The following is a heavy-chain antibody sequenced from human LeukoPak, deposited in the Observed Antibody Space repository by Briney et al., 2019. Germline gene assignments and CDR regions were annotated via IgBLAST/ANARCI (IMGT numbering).Heavy chain of an antibody. CDR2: ISGSGGST. CDR3: AGYVVVAATDYSWFDP. D-gene: IGHD2-15*01. CDR1: GFTFSSYA. V-gene: IGHV3-23*01. Sequence: PGGSLRLSCAASGFTFSSYAMSWVRQAPGKGLEWVSAISGSGGSTYYADSVKGRFTISRDNSKNSLYLQMNSLRAEDTAVYYCAGYVVVAATDYSWFDPWGQGTLVTVSS. J-gene: IGHJ5*02.